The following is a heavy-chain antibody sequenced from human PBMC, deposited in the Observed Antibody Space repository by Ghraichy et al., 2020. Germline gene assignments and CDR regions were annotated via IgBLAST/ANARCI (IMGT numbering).Heavy chain of an antibody. V-gene: IGHV4-34*01. D-gene: IGHD4-17*01. Sequence: SETLSLTCAVYGGSFSGYYWSWIRQPPGKGLEWIGEINHSGSTNYNPSLKSRVTISVDTSKNQFSLKLSSVTAADTAVYYCATRPHPAVGMDVWGQGTTVTVSS. CDR1: GGSFSGYY. CDR2: INHSGST. CDR3: ATRPHPAVGMDV. J-gene: IGHJ6*02.